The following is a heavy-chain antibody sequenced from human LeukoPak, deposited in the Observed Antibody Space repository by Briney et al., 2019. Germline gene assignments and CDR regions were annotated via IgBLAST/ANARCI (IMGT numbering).Heavy chain of an antibody. Sequence: GATVKISCKVSGYTFTDYYMHWVQQAPGKGLEWMGLVDPEDGETIYAEKFQGRVTITADTSTDTAYMELSSLRSEDTAVYYCATFQQQLVLDWFDSCGQGTVVTVSS. CDR2: VDPEDGET. J-gene: IGHJ5*01. V-gene: IGHV1-69-2*01. CDR3: ATFQQQLVLDWFDS. D-gene: IGHD6-13*01. CDR1: GYTFTDYY.